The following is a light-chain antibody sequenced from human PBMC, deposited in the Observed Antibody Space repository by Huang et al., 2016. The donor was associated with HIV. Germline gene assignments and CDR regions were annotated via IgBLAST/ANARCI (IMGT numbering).Light chain of an antibody. J-gene: IGKJ1*01. Sequence: IVMTQSPESLAVSLGERASINCKSSQSLLYRSNNKNYLAWYQKKQGHPPTLLIYWASVRDVGVPERFSGGGSGTNFTLTINSLQADDGAVYYCQQHYGRQSTFGQGT. CDR1: QSLLYRSNNKNY. V-gene: IGKV4-1*01. CDR2: WAS. CDR3: QQHYGRQST.